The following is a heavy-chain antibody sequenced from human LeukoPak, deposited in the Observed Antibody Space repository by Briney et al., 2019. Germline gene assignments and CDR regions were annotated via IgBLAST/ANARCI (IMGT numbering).Heavy chain of an antibody. CDR3: ASGVNYFDY. Sequence: GGSLRLSCAASGFTFSDYYMSWIRQAPGKGLEWVSYISSSSSYTNYADSVKGRFTISRDNAKNSLYLQMNSLRAEDTAVYYCASGVNYFDYWGQGTLVTVSS. V-gene: IGHV3-11*06. CDR1: GFTFSDYY. J-gene: IGHJ4*02. D-gene: IGHD3-3*01. CDR2: ISSSSSYT.